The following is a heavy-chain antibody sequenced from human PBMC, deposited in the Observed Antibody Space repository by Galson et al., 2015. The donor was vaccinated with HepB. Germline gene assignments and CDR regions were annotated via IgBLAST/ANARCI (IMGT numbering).Heavy chain of an antibody. J-gene: IGHJ6*02. CDR1: GYTFTSYY. CDR3: ARDLVAIFGVAQRSGMDV. D-gene: IGHD3-3*01. CDR2: INPSGGST. Sequence: SVKVSCKASGYTFTSYYMHWVRQAPGQGLEWMGIINPSGGSTSYAEKFQGRVTMTRDTSTSTVYMELSSLRSEDTAVYYCARDLVAIFGVAQRSGMDVWGQGTTVTVSS. V-gene: IGHV1-46*01.